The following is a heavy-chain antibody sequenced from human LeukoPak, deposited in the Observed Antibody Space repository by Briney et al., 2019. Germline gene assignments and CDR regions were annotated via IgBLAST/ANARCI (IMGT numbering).Heavy chain of an antibody. Sequence: GASVKVSCKASGGTFSSYAISWVRQATGQGLEWMGWMNPNSGNTGYAQKFQGRVTMTRNTSISTAYMELSSLRSEDTAVYYCARAGEEGRYGDYVYNWFDPWGQGTTVTVSS. CDR1: GGTFSSYA. J-gene: IGHJ5*01. CDR2: MNPNSGNT. V-gene: IGHV1-8*02. CDR3: ARAGEEGRYGDYVYNWFDP. D-gene: IGHD4-17*01.